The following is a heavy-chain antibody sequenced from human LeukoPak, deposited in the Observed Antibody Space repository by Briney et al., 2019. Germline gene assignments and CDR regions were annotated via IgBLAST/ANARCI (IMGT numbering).Heavy chain of an antibody. CDR2: IIPIFGTA. J-gene: IGHJ4*02. CDR1: GGTFSSYA. V-gene: IGHV1-69*13. Sequence: SVKVSCKASGGTFSSYAISWVRQAPGQGLEWMGGIIPIFGTANYAQKFQGRVTITADESTNTAYMELSSLRSEDTAVYYCARDGNIVANRAPYYFDYWGQGTLVTVSS. CDR3: ARDGNIVANRAPYYFDY. D-gene: IGHD5-12*01.